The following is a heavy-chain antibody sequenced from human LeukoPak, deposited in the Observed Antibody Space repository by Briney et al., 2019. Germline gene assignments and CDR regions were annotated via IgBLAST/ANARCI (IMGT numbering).Heavy chain of an antibody. J-gene: IGHJ4*02. V-gene: IGHV4-34*01. CDR1: GGSFSGYY. Sequence: SETLSLTCAVYGGSFSGYYWSWIRQPPGKGLEWIGEINHSGSTNYNPSLKSRVTISVDTSKNQFSLKLSSVTAADTAVYYCAREQWLGFNFDYWGQGTLVTVSS. CDR3: AREQWLGFNFDY. D-gene: IGHD6-19*01. CDR2: INHSGST.